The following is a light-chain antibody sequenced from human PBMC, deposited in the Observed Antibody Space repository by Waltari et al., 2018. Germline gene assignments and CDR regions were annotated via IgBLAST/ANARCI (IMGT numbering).Light chain of an antibody. J-gene: IGLJ3*02. V-gene: IGLV2-8*01. CDR1: SSDVGGYNY. CDR2: DVS. CDR3: NSFADNNNDV. Sequence: QSSLTQPPSASGSPGQSATISCTGTSSDVGGYNYVSWYQQYPDTPPKLIIYDVSKRPSRVPDRFAASTSGNAAPLTVSGLQAEDEAAYYCNSFADNNNDVFGGGTKLTVL.